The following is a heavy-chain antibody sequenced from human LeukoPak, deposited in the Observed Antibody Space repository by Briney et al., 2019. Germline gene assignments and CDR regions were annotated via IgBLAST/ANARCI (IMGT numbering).Heavy chain of an antibody. J-gene: IGHJ4*02. D-gene: IGHD5-12*01. CDR2: IYYSGST. V-gene: IGHV4-59*12. CDR1: GGSISSYY. CDR3: ARDVASGYDNDY. Sequence: SETLSLTCTVSGGSISSYYWSWIRQPPGKGLEWIGYIYYSGSTNYNPSLKSRVTISVDTSKNQFSLKLSSVTAADTAVYYCARDVASGYDNDYWGQGTLVTVSS.